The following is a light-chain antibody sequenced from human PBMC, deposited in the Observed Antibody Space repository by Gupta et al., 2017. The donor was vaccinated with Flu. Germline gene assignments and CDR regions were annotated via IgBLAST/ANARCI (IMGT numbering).Light chain of an antibody. V-gene: IGKV4-1*01. CDR3: QQYYRTPS. CDR2: WAS. Sequence: INCKSSQSVLYSSNNKNYLAWYRQKPGQPPKLLIYWASTRESGVPDRFSGSGSGTDFTLTISSLQAEDVAVYFCQQYYRTPSFGGGTKVEIK. J-gene: IGKJ4*01. CDR1: QSVLYSSNNKNY.